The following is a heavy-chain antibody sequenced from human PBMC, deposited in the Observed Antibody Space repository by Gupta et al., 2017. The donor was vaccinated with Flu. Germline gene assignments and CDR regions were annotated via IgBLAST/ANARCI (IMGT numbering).Heavy chain of an antibody. Sequence: QLQLQESGPGLVKPSATLSLTCTVSGDSISRTSYYWGWIRQPPGKGLGWIGSIYYSGSTYYTPSLKGRVAVSVDTAKNRFSLKLSSVTAEDTAGYYCARHAGRGCTNGVCPNWFDFWGQGTRGTVS. J-gene: IGHJ5*01. D-gene: IGHD2-8*01. CDR3: ARHAGRGCTNGVCPNWFDF. CDR1: GDSISRTSYY. CDR2: IYYSGST. V-gene: IGHV4-39*01.